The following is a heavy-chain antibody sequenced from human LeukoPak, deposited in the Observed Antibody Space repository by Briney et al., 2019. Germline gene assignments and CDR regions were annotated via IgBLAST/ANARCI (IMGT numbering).Heavy chain of an antibody. Sequence: HTGGSLRLSCAASGFTFSSYAMSWVRQAPGKGLEWVSSISGSGGSTNYADSVKGRFTISRDNSKNTLYLQMNSLRAEDTAVYYCVTKWLSQGTYGMDVWGQGTTVTVSS. CDR3: VTKWLSQGTYGMDV. V-gene: IGHV3-23*01. J-gene: IGHJ6*02. CDR2: ISGSGGST. CDR1: GFTFSSYA. D-gene: IGHD3-22*01.